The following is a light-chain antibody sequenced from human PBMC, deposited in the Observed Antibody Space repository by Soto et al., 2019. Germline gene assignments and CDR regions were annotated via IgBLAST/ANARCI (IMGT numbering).Light chain of an antibody. CDR3: CSYAGSPTFPWI. J-gene: IGLJ3*02. CDR2: EVS. V-gene: IGLV2-8*01. Sequence: QSALTQPPSASGSPGQSVTISCTGTSSDVGKYDYVSWFQHHPGKAPKLIIYEVSKRPSGVPDRFSGSKSGSTASLTVSGLQTEDEADYYCCSYAGSPTFPWIFGGGTKLTVL. CDR1: SSDVGKYDY.